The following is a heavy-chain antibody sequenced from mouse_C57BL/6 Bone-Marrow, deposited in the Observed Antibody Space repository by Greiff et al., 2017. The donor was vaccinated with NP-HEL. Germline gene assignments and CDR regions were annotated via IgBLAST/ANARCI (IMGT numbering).Heavy chain of an antibody. Sequence: VQLQQSGAELVRPGASVTLSCTVSGFTIKDDYMHWVKQRPEQGLEWIGWIYPENGDTDYASKFQGKATITADTSSNTAYLQLSSLTSEDTAVYYCTTGGSSPYAMDYWGQGTSVTVSS. CDR3: TTGGSSPYAMDY. J-gene: IGHJ4*01. CDR2: IYPENGDT. V-gene: IGHV14-4*01. D-gene: IGHD1-1*01. CDR1: GFTIKDDY.